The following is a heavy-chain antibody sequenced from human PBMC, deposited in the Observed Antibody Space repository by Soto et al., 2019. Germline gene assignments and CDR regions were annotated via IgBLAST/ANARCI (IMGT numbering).Heavy chain of an antibody. CDR1: GGSFSGYY. Sequence: SETLSLTCAVYGGSFSGYYWSWIRQPPGKGLEWIGEINHSGSTNYNPSLKSRVTISVDTSKNQFSLKLSSVTAADTAVYYCARGRSITIFGVVRGYFDYWGQGTLVTVS. V-gene: IGHV4-34*01. J-gene: IGHJ4*02. D-gene: IGHD3-3*01. CDR3: ARGRSITIFGVVRGYFDY. CDR2: INHSGST.